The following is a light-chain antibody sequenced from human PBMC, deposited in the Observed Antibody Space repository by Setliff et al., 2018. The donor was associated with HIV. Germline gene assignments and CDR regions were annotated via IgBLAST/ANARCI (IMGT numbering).Light chain of an antibody. CDR2: EVS. CDR1: STNIGGYNY. V-gene: IGLV2-14*01. Sequence: QSALTQPASVSGSPRQSITISCTGTSTNIGGYNYVSWYQPHPGKAPKLLIYEVSNRPSGVSDRFSGSKSGNTASPTISGLQPEDEADYYCSSYIGGSIPSYACGTGTKVPVL. J-gene: IGLJ1*01. CDR3: SSYIGGSIPSYA.